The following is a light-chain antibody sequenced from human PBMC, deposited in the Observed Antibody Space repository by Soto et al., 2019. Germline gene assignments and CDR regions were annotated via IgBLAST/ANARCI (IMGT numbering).Light chain of an antibody. CDR1: QGLXSD. J-gene: IGKJ1*01. Sequence: MVLTQSSATLSLSPGDGVILSCRASQGLXSDFDWYQQEPGQAPRFLVDDASTMATGGPARFSGSGSATQFTLTISSLHSEDSALYYFQHYYSGPWTFGQGTKVDI. CDR2: DAS. CDR3: QHYYSGPWT. V-gene: IGKV3-15*01.